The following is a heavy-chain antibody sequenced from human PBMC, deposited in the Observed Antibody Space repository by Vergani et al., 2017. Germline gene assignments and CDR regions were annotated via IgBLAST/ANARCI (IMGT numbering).Heavy chain of an antibody. CDR3: VKLAVRYVTRWDY. V-gene: IGHV3-23*01. D-gene: IGHD4-23*01. CDR1: GFTFSTYA. CDR2: LTGGGGST. Sequence: EVQLLESGGSLKQPGGSVRLSCAASGFTFSTYAMHWVRQAPGKGLEWVSALTGGGGSTYYADSFKGRFIISRDNSRDTLYLQMNSLRPEDTATYYCVKLAVRYVTRWDYWCQRTLVIVFS. J-gene: IGHJ4*02.